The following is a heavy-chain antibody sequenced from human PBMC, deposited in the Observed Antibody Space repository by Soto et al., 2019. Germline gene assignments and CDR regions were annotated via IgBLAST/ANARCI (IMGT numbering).Heavy chain of an antibody. D-gene: IGHD6-13*01. V-gene: IGHV3-23*01. Sequence: QPGGSLRLSCEASGFTFSSFAMSWVRQTPGKGLEWISGISGGGGGSYYADSVKGRFTISRDNSKNTLYLQMNSLRVEDTALYYCAKDQLTAGGDYYYYYGMDVWGRGTTVTVSS. CDR2: ISGGGGGS. J-gene: IGHJ6*02. CDR1: GFTFSSFA. CDR3: AKDQLTAGGDYYYYYGMDV.